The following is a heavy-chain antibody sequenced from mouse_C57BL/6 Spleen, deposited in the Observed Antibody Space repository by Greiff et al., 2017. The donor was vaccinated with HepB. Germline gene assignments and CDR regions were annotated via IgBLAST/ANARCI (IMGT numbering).Heavy chain of an antibody. V-gene: IGHV5-17*01. CDR3: ARGGFKGYYFDY. J-gene: IGHJ2*01. Sequence: VKLVESGGGLVKPGGSLKLSCAASGFTFSDYGMHWVRQAPEKGLEWVAYISSGSSTIYYADTVKGRFTIARDNAKNTLFLQMTSLRSEDTAMYYCARGGFKGYYFDYWGQGTTLTVSS. CDR1: GFTFSDYG. CDR2: ISSGSSTI.